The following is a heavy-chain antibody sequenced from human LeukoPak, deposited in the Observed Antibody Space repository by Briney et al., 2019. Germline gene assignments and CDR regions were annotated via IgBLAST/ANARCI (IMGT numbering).Heavy chain of an antibody. D-gene: IGHD6-19*01. V-gene: IGHV3-48*01. CDR1: GITFSTYS. J-gene: IGHJ6*03. Sequence: PGGSLRLSCAASGITFSTYSMNWVRQAPGKGLEWVSYISTSSTTIYYADSVKGRFTISRDNAKNSLYLQMSSLRAEDTAVYYCARDPRYFSSGSFYYYMDVWGKGSTVTVSS. CDR2: ISTSSTTI. CDR3: ARDPRYFSSGSFYYYMDV.